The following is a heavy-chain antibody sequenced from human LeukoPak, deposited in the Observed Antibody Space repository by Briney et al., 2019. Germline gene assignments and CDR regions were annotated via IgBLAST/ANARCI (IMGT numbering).Heavy chain of an antibody. CDR2: ISEDGSGK. D-gene: IGHD4-23*01. CDR3: VRGNDYGGPHY. CDR1: GFTFRSYA. J-gene: IGHJ4*02. V-gene: IGHV3-30-3*01. Sequence: PGGSLRLSCAASGFTFRSYAMHWVRQAPGKGLEWVAVISEDGSGKHYADSVKGRFTISRDNGKNTLFLQMNSLRAEDAAVYYCVRGNDYGGPHYWGQGTLVTVSS.